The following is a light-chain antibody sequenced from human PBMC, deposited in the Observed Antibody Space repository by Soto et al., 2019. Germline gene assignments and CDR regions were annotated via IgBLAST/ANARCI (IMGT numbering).Light chain of an antibody. Sequence: DIVMTQSPAILSVSLGERATLSCLASQSISDNLAWYQQRSGQAPRLLIYGASTRATGVPARFSGSGSGTEFSLTISCLQSDDFAIYYCQQYKSWPLLTFGGGTKVE. V-gene: IGKV3-15*01. CDR3: QQYKSWPLLT. J-gene: IGKJ4*01. CDR2: GAS. CDR1: QSISDN.